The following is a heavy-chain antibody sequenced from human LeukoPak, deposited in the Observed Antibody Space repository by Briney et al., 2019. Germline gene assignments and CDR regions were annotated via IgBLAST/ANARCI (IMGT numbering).Heavy chain of an antibody. CDR1: GFTFSSYG. CDR2: ISNSGTTI. J-gene: IGHJ4*02. D-gene: IGHD5-24*01. V-gene: IGHV3-48*04. CDR3: ARGGTWLQSGGLSY. Sequence: PGGSLRLSCAASGFTFSSYGMHWVRQAPGKGLEWISYISNSGTTIYYADGVKGRFTVSRDNANNSLYLQMNSLRAEDTAIYYCARGGTWLQSGGLSYWGEGTLVTVS.